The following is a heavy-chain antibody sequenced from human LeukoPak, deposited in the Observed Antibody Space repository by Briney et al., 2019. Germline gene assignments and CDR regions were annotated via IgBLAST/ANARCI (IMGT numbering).Heavy chain of an antibody. D-gene: IGHD3-10*01. Sequence: SETLSLTCTVSGYSISSGYYWGWIRQPPGKGLEWIGSIYHSGSTYYNPSLKSRVTISVDTSKNQFSLKLSSVTAADTAVYYCARVGYYGSGSYYKDYWGQGTLVTVSS. V-gene: IGHV4-38-2*02. CDR3: ARVGYYGSGSYYKDY. CDR1: GYSISSGYY. J-gene: IGHJ4*02. CDR2: IYHSGST.